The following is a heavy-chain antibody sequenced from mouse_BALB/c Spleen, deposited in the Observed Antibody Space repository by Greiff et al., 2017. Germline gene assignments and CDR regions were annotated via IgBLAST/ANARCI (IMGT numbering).Heavy chain of an antibody. V-gene: IGHV5-9-4*01. CDR3: ARDGSYYYGSSSAWFAY. Sequence: EVKLMESGGGLVKPGGSLKLSCAASGFTFSSYAMSWVRQSPEKRLEWVAEISSGGSYTYYPDTVTGRFTISRDNAKNTLYLEMSSLRSEDTAMYYCARDGSYYYGSSSAWFAYWVQGTLVTVSA. J-gene: IGHJ3*01. CDR1: GFTFSSYA. CDR2: ISSGGSYT. D-gene: IGHD1-1*01.